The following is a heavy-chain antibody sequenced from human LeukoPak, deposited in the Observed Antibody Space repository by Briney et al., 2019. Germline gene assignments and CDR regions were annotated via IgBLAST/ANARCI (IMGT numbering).Heavy chain of an antibody. CDR2: ISSSSSTI. Sequence: QAGGSLRLSCAASGFTFSSYSMNWVRQAPGKGLEWVSYISSSSSTIYYADSVKGRFTISRGNAKNSLYLQMNSLRAEDTAVYYCAREWNDYVWGSYPEYYFDYWGQGTLVTVSS. CDR1: GFTFSSYS. V-gene: IGHV3-48*01. J-gene: IGHJ4*02. D-gene: IGHD3-16*02. CDR3: AREWNDYVWGSYPEYYFDY.